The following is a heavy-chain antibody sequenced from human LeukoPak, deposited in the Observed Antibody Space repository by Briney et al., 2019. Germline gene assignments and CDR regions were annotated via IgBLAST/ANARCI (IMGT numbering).Heavy chain of an antibody. D-gene: IGHD1-7*01. J-gene: IGHJ4*02. CDR1: GFTFSSYS. V-gene: IGHV3-21*01. CDR3: ARPNWNYGKIDY. CDR2: ISSSSSYI. Sequence: GGSLRLSCAASGFTFSSYSMNWVRQAPGEGLGWVSSISSSSSYIYYADSVKGRFTISRDNAKNSLYLQMNSLRAEDTAVYYCARPNWNYGKIDYWGQGTLVTVSS.